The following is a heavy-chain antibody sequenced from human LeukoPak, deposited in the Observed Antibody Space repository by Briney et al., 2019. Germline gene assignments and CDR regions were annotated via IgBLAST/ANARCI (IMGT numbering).Heavy chain of an antibody. CDR2: IKEDGSEK. V-gene: IGHV3-7*01. CDR3: ARNKRADI. Sequence: GGSQRLSCAASGFRFSDYWMSWVRQAPGKGLEWVANIKEDGSEKNYVDSVKGRFTISRDNAKNSLSLQMVSLRAEDTAVYYCARNKRADIWGQGTMVAVSS. D-gene: IGHD1/OR15-1a*01. CDR1: GFRFSDYW. J-gene: IGHJ3*02.